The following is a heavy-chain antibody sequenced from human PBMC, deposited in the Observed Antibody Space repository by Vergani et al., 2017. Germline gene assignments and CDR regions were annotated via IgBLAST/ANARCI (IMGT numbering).Heavy chain of an antibody. CDR3: AKHFRGWGIDY. Sequence: QVQLVESGGGVVQRGGSLRLSCATSGFTLSNYDMQWIRQGPGKGLEFVAFIQFDGSNQYYADSVKGLFILSRDFSKNTLYLQMNSLRTDDTATYYCAKHFRGWGIDYWGQGTQVIVAS. CDR1: GFTLSNYD. V-gene: IGHV3-30*02. CDR2: IQFDGSNQ. J-gene: IGHJ4*02. D-gene: IGHD3-16*01.